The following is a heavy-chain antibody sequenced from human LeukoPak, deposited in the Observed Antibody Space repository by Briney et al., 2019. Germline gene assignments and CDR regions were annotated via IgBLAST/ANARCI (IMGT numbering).Heavy chain of an antibody. J-gene: IGHJ4*02. CDR3: VAGADYYGSGGLNDY. D-gene: IGHD3-10*01. CDR1: GFTFSAFS. CDR2: ISSSSSDI. Sequence: GSLRLSCAASGFTFSAFSMNWVRQAPGKGLEWVSAISSSSSDIYYTDSVKGRFTISRDNANNFLYLQVSSLRAEDTAVYYCVAGADYYGSGGLNDYWGQGTLVTVSS. V-gene: IGHV3-21*01.